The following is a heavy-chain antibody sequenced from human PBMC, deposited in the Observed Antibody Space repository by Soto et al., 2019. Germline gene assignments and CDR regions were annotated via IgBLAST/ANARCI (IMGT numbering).Heavy chain of an antibody. CDR1: GGTFSSYA. J-gene: IGHJ2*01. D-gene: IGHD6-19*01. CDR3: ARDRGRAVADNLVDDPSYWYFDL. Sequence: QVQLVQSGAEVKKPGSSVKVSCKASGGTFSSYAISWVRQAPGQGLEWMGGIIPIFGTANYEQKFQGRVTITAEESAITAYMEVSRLRSEDTAVYSCARDRGRAVADNLVDDPSYWYFDLWGRGTLVTVSS. CDR2: IIPIFGTA. V-gene: IGHV1-69*01.